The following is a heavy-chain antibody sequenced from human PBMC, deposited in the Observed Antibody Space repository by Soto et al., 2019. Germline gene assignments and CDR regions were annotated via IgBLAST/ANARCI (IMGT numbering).Heavy chain of an antibody. CDR2: ISSTTNYI. J-gene: IGHJ6*02. D-gene: IGHD4-4*01. CDR3: VRQAKLTTVTANVGYYYGLDV. Sequence: EVQLVESGGGLVKPGGSLRLSCAASGFTFTRFSMNWVRQAPGKGLEWVSSISSTTNYIYYGDSMKGRFTISRDNSKNTWYLQMNSLRAEDTAVYYCVRQAKLTTVTANVGYYYGLDVWGQGTTVTVSS. CDR1: GFTFTRFS. V-gene: IGHV3-21*04.